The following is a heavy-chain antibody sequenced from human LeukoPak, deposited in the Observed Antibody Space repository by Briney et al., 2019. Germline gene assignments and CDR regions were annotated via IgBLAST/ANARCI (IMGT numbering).Heavy chain of an antibody. V-gene: IGHV4-59*01. D-gene: IGHD5-12*01. Sequence: SETLSLTCTVSGGSLSTYYWSWVRQPPGKGLEWIGYIYHSGSTKYNPSLKSRVTISVDTSKNHFSLKLSSVTAADTAVYYCARDGYSGNDGLWGQGTLVTVSS. CDR1: GGSLSTYY. CDR2: IYHSGST. J-gene: IGHJ4*02. CDR3: ARDGYSGNDGL.